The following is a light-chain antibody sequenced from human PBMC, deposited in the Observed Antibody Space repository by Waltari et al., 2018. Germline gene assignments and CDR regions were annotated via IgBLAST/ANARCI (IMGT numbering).Light chain of an antibody. CDR3: QHYESLPVT. CDR1: QSISKY. J-gene: IGKJ1*01. CDR2: HAS. V-gene: IGKV3-20*01. Sequence: EIVLTQSPGTLSLSSGERATLSCRTSQSISKYLAWYQQKPGQAPRLLIYHASSRATGIPDRFSGSGSVTDFSLTISRLGPEDFAVYYCQHYESLPVTFGQGTKVEIK.